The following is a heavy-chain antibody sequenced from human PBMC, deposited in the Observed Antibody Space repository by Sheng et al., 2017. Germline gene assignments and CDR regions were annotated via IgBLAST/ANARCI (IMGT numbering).Heavy chain of an antibody. CDR1: GGSISSYY. D-gene: IGHD5-12*01. J-gene: IGHJ3*02. Sequence: QVQLQESGPGLVKPSETLSLTYTVSGGSISSYYWSWIRQPPGKGLEWIGYIYYSGSTNYNPSLKSRVTISVDTSKNQFSLKLSSVTAADTAVYYCARDRRLGMATIDTFAFDIWGQGTMVTVSS. CDR3: ARDRRLGMATIDTFAFDI. V-gene: IGHV4-59*01. CDR2: IYYSGST.